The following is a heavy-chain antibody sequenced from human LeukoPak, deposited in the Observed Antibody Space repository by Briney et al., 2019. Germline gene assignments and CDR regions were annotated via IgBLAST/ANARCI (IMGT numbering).Heavy chain of an antibody. D-gene: IGHD3-22*01. V-gene: IGHV1-46*01. Sequence: ASVKVSCKASGYTFTSYYMRWVRQAPGQGLEWMGIINPSGGSTSYAQKFQGRVTTTRDTSTSTVYMELSSLRSEDTAVYYCARDPHMRGTYYYDSSEMGAFDIWGQGTMVTVSS. CDR2: INPSGGST. CDR3: ARDPHMRGTYYYDSSEMGAFDI. J-gene: IGHJ3*02. CDR1: GYTFTSYY.